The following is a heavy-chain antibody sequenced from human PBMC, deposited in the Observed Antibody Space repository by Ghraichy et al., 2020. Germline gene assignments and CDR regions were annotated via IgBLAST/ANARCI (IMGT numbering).Heavy chain of an antibody. CDR2: IWYDGSNK. CDR3: ATDRYCTSSSCYPRGIWDY. D-gene: IGHD2-2*01. J-gene: IGHJ4*02. CDR1: GFTFSSYG. V-gene: IGHV3-33*01. Sequence: GGSLRLSCAASGFTFSSYGMHWVRQAPGKGLEWVAVIWYDGSNKYYADSVKGRFTISRDNSKNTLYLQMNSLRAEDTAVYYCATDRYCTSSSCYPRGIWDYWGQGTLVTVSS.